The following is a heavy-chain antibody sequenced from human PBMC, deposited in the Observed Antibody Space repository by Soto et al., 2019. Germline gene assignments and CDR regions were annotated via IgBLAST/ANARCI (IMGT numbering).Heavy chain of an antibody. CDR2: IYPGDSDT. J-gene: IGHJ3*02. D-gene: IGHD6-6*01. Sequence: PGESLKISCKGSGYSFTSYWIGWVRQMPGKGLEWMGIIYPGDSDTRYSPSFQGQVTISADKSISTAYLQWSSLKASDTAMYCCASSTKYSSSLDDAFDIWGQGTMVTVSS. V-gene: IGHV5-51*03. CDR1: GYSFTSYW. CDR3: ASSTKYSSSLDDAFDI.